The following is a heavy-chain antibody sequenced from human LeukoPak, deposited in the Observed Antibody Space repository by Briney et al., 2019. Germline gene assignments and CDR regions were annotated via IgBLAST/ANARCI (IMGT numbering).Heavy chain of an antibody. J-gene: IGHJ3*02. CDR2: ISSSSSYI. V-gene: IGHV3-21*01. D-gene: IGHD2-2*01. CDR3: ARDPGQYCSSTSCYASMAFDI. CDR1: GFTFSSYS. Sequence: GGSLRLSCAASGFTFSSYSMNWIRQAPGKGLEWVSSISSSSSYIYYADSVKGRFTISRDNAKNSLYLQMNSLRAEDTAVYYCARDPGQYCSSTSCYASMAFDIWGQGTMVTVSS.